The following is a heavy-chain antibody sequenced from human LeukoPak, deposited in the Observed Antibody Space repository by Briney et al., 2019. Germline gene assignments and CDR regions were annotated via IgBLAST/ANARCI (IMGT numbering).Heavy chain of an antibody. D-gene: IGHD3-10*01. CDR2: ISYDGSNK. Sequence: AGSLRLSCAASGFTFSSYAMHWVRQAPGKWLVWVSAISYDGSNKYYADSVKGRFTISRDNCKNTPHLQMNSLRPEDTAVYYCASARGSGNYYSPNDYWGQGTLVTVSS. CDR3: ASARGSGNYYSPNDY. J-gene: IGHJ4*02. CDR1: GFTFSSYA. V-gene: IGHV3-30-3*01.